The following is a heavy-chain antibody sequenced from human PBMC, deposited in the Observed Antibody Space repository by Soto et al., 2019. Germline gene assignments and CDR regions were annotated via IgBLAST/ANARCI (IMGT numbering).Heavy chain of an antibody. Sequence: GGSLRLSCSASGFTFSSYAMRWVRQAPGKGLEYVSAISSNGGSTYYADSVKGRFTISRDNSKNTLYLQMSSLRAEDTAVYYCVKGLAGTTIGVGFSAFDPWGQGTLVTVSS. D-gene: IGHD1-1*01. CDR2: ISSNGGST. CDR3: VKGLAGTTIGVGFSAFDP. CDR1: GFTFSSYA. V-gene: IGHV3-64D*08. J-gene: IGHJ5*02.